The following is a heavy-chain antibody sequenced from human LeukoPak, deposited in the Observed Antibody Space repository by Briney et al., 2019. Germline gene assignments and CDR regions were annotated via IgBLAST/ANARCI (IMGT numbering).Heavy chain of an antibody. CDR3: AKRMGANHLDY. V-gene: IGHV3-23*01. J-gene: IGHJ4*02. CDR1: GFTFSTYA. D-gene: IGHD1-26*01. Sequence: GGSLRLSCAASGFTFSTYAMSWVRQAPGKGLEWVSSISGSGGSTYYADSVKGRFTVSRDNSKDTLYLQMNSLRAEDTAIYYCAKRMGANHLDYWGPGSLVTVSS. CDR2: ISGSGGST.